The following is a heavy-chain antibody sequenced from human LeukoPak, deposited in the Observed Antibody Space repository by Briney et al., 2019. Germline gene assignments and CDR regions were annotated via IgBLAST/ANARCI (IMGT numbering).Heavy chain of an antibody. Sequence: SETLSLTCTVSGVSISSHYWSWIRQPPGKGLEWVGYAYHTGSISSNPSLKSRATMSVDTSKNQFSLRLTSLTAADTAVYYCARDFQRLGSDAFDFWGQGTMVTVSS. CDR2: AYHTGSI. CDR3: ARDFQRLGSDAFDF. CDR1: GVSISSHY. J-gene: IGHJ3*01. D-gene: IGHD2-15*01. V-gene: IGHV4-59*11.